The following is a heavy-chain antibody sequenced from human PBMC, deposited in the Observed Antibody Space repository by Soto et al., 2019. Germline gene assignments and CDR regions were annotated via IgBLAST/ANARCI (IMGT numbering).Heavy chain of an antibody. Sequence: QVQLQESGPGLVKPSETLSLTCTVSGGSISSYYWSWIRQPPGKGLEWIGYIYYSGSTNYNPSLTSLVTISVDTSKNQFSLKLSSVTAADTAVYYCARDRSGSYYGMDVWCQGTTVTVSS. CDR3: ARDRSGSYYGMDV. V-gene: IGHV4-59*01. CDR1: GGSISSYY. J-gene: IGHJ6*02. D-gene: IGHD1-26*01. CDR2: IYYSGST.